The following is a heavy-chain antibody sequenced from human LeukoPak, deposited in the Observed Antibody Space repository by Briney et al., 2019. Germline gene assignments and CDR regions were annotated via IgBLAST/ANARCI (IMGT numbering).Heavy chain of an antibody. D-gene: IGHD3-3*01. CDR3: ARHVVSWNGGWGFSKRRYWFDP. V-gene: IGHV4-59*08. CDR1: GGSLNNYY. Sequence: SETLSLTCTVSGGSLNNYYWTWIRQPPGKGLEWIGSIFYTGSTNYNPSLKSRVTLSLDTSKNQFSLKLGSVAAADTAVYYCARHVVSWNGGWGFSKRRYWFDPWGQGTLVTVSS. J-gene: IGHJ5*02. CDR2: IFYTGST.